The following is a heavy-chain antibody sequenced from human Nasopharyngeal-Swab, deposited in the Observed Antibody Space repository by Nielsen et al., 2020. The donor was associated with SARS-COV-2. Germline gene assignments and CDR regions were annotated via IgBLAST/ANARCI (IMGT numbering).Heavy chain of an antibody. CDR1: GFTFSSYA. CDR3: ARDLGDDAFDI. J-gene: IGHJ3*02. CDR2: ISSSSCYI. Sequence: YCAASGFTFSSYAMHWVRQAPGKGLEWVSSISSSSCYIYYADSVKARFTISRDNAKNSLYLQMNSLRAEDTTVYYRARDLGDDAFDIWGQGTMVTVSS. D-gene: IGHD3-16*01. V-gene: IGHV3-21*01.